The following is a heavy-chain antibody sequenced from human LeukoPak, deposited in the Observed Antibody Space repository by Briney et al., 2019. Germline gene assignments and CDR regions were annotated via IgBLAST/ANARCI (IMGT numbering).Heavy chain of an antibody. J-gene: IGHJ5*02. CDR3: ARGDYYDGGGRNWFDP. Sequence: SETLSLTCTVSGSSMSDCYWSFIRQPAGKGLEWIGRIHPSGTTYFNPSLKSRVTMSVDTSQSQFSLRLTSMTAADTAVYFCARGDYYDGGGRNWFDPWGQGILVAVSS. D-gene: IGHD3-16*01. CDR2: IHPSGTT. CDR1: GSSMSDCY. V-gene: IGHV4-4*07.